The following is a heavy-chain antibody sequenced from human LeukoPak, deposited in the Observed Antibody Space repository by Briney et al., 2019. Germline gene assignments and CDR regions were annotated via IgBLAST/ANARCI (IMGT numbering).Heavy chain of an antibody. D-gene: IGHD5-18*01. CDR1: GYTFTGYY. CDR2: ISPNSGGT. V-gene: IGHV1-2*02. CDR3: ARVVAMEPEVDY. J-gene: IGHJ4*02. Sequence: ASVKVSCKASGYTFTGYYMHWVRQAPGQGLEWMGWISPNSGGTNYAQKFQGRVTMTRDTSISTAYMELSRLRSDDTAVYYCARVVAMEPEVDYWGQGTLVTVSS.